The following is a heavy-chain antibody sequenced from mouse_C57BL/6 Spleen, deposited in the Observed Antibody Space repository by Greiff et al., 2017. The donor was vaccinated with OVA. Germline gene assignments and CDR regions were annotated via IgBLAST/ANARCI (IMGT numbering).Heavy chain of an antibody. Sequence: EVKLMESGGDLVKPGGSLKLSCAASGFTFSSYGMSWVRQTPDKRLEWVATISSGGSYTYYPDSVKGRFTISRDNAKNTLYLQMSSLKSEDTAMYYCARHGYYGSSWYFDVWGTGTTVTVSS. J-gene: IGHJ1*03. CDR3: ARHGYYGSSWYFDV. V-gene: IGHV5-6*01. CDR2: ISSGGSYT. CDR1: GFTFSSYG. D-gene: IGHD1-1*01.